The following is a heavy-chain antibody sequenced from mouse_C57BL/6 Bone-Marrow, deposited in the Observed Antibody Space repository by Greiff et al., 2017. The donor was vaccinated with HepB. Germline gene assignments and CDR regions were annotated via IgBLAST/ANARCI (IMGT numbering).Heavy chain of an antibody. CDR2: INSDGGST. Sequence: EVQRVESGGGLVQPGESLKLSCESNEYEFPSHDMSWVRKTPEKRLELVAAINSDGGSTYYPDTMERRFIISRDNTKKTLYLQMSSLRSEDTALYYCAREAHDYDSWYFDVWGTGTTVTVSS. J-gene: IGHJ1*03. D-gene: IGHD2-4*01. V-gene: IGHV5-2*01. CDR1: EYEFPSHD. CDR3: AREAHDYDSWYFDV.